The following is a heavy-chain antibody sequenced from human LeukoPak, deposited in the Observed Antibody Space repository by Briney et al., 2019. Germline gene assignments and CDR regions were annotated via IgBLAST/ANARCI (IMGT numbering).Heavy chain of an antibody. CDR1: GFTFRSFA. V-gene: IGHV3-23*01. J-gene: IGHJ6*03. CDR3: ARDGSWGDYQFYFYMDV. CDR2: ISASGHYI. D-gene: IGHD2-2*01. Sequence: RGSLRLSCEASGFTFRSFAMSWVRHAPGEGLEWLSGISASGHYIYQADSVKGRFTISRDNSKNTLYIEINSLRVEDTAVYYCARDGSWGDYQFYFYMDVWGKGTRVTVSS.